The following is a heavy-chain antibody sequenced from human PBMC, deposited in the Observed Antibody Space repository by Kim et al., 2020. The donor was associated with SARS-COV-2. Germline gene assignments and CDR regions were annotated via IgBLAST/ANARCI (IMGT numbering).Heavy chain of an antibody. V-gene: IGHV3-53*01. CDR1: GFTVSSNY. CDR3: ARENHYDILTGYFYYYGMD. J-gene: IGHJ6*01. D-gene: IGHD3-9*01. CDR2: IYSGGST. Sequence: LSLTCAASGFTVSSNYMSWVRQAPGKGLEWVSVIYSGGSTYYADSVKGRFTISRDNSKNTLYLQMNSLRAEDTAVYYCARENHYDILTGYFYYYGMD.